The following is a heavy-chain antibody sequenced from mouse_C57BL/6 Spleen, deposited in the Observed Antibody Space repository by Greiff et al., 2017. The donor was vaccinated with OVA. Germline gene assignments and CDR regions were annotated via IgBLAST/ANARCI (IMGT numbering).Heavy chain of an antibody. CDR2: INPSNGGT. CDR3: ARSGYYGSSPYYFDY. CDR1: GYTFTSYW. Sequence: VQLQQPGTELVKPGASVKLSCKASGYTFTSYWMHWVKQRPGQGLEWIGNINPSNGGTNYNEKFKSKATLTVDKSSSTAYMQLSSLTSEDSAVYYWARSGYYGSSPYYFDYWGQGTTLTVSS. V-gene: IGHV1-53*01. J-gene: IGHJ2*01. D-gene: IGHD1-1*01.